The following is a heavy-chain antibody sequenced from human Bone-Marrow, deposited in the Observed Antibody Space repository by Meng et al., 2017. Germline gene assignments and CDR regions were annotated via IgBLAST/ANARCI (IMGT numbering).Heavy chain of an antibody. CDR2: ISAYNGNT. D-gene: IGHD1-26*01. CDR1: GYTFTSYG. CDR3: ASTGVGDTLPDY. V-gene: IGHV1-18*01. J-gene: IGHJ4*02. Sequence: ASVKVSCKASGYTFTSYGISWVRQAPGQGLEWMGWISAYNGNTNYAQNLQGRVTMTTDTSTSTAYMELRSLKSDDTAVYYCASTGVGDTLPDYWGQGTLVTVSS.